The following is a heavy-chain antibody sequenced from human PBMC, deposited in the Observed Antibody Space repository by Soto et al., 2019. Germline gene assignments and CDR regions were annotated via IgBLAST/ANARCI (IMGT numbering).Heavy chain of an antibody. CDR3: AKDHIDAAAPDY. CDR2: ISYDGSNK. Sequence: QVQLVESGGGVVQPGTSLRLSCAASGFTFETYAMHWDHLARGKGLEWMAVISYDGSNKYYADSVKGRFTISRDNSKNTLYMQMNSLRAEDTAIYYCAKDHIDAAAPDYWGQGTLVTVSS. J-gene: IGHJ4*02. V-gene: IGHV3-30*18. D-gene: IGHD2-2*01. CDR1: GFTFETYA.